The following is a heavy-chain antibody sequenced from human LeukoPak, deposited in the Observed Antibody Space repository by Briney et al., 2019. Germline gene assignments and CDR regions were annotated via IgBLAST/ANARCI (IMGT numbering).Heavy chain of an antibody. D-gene: IGHD3-22*01. V-gene: IGHV3-23*01. CDR2: VSGSGGST. CDR3: ARLANPSGYWD. CDR1: GFTFSSYA. J-gene: IGHJ4*02. Sequence: GGSLRLSCAASGFTFSSYAMSWVRQAPGKGLEWVSAVSGSGGSTYYADSVKGRFTISRDNSKNTLYLQMNNLRAEDTGVYYCARLANPSGYWDWGQGTLVTVSS.